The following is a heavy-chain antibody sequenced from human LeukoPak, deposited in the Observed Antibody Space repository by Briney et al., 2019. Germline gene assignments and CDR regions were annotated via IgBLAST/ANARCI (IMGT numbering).Heavy chain of an antibody. Sequence: SETLSPTCAVYGGSFSGYYWSWIRQPPGKGLEWIGEINHSGSTNYNPSLKSRVTISVDTSKNQFSLKLSSVTAADTAVYYCARGGDYYDSSGYDGGYYFDYWGQGTLVTVSS. V-gene: IGHV4-34*01. CDR3: ARGGDYYDSSGYDGGYYFDY. D-gene: IGHD3-22*01. CDR1: GGSFSGYY. CDR2: INHSGST. J-gene: IGHJ4*02.